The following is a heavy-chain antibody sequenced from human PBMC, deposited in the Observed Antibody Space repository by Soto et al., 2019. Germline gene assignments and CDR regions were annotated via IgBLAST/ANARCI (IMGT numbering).Heavy chain of an antibody. CDR2: ISTFNGDT. CDR1: GYSFFDYG. D-gene: IGHD5-12*01. V-gene: IGHV1-18*01. CDR3: AREEKGQMATIDQ. Sequence: QVQLVQSGDEMKKPGASVKVSCKASGYSFFDYGITWVRQAPGQGLEWMGWISTFNGDTNYAQQLQGRVTMTADASTSTGYMELRSLRSDDTAVYYCAREEKGQMATIDQWGQGTLVTVSS. J-gene: IGHJ4*02.